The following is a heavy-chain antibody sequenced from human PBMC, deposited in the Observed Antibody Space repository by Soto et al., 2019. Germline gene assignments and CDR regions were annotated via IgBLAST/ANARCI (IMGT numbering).Heavy chain of an antibody. Sequence: QVQLVQSGAEVKKPGASVKVSCKVSGYTLIELSMHWVRQAPGKGLEWMGGFDPENGETIYAQKFQGRVTMTEDTSTDTAYMELSRLRSEDTAVYYCATFLSNGISPRGRNWFDPWGQGTLVTVSS. V-gene: IGHV1-24*01. CDR3: ATFLSNGISPRGRNWFDP. D-gene: IGHD3-16*01. J-gene: IGHJ5*02. CDR2: FDPENGET. CDR1: GYTLIELS.